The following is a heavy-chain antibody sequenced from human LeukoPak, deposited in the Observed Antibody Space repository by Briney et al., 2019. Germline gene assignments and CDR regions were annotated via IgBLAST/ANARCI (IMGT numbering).Heavy chain of an antibody. CDR1: GGSISSGGYS. CDR3: ARRSGSYRAYFDY. J-gene: IGHJ4*02. V-gene: IGHV4-30-2*01. CDR2: IYHSGST. D-gene: IGHD1-26*01. Sequence: PSQTLSLTCAVSGGSISSGGYSWSWIRQPPGKGLEWIGYIYHSGSTYYNPSLKSRVTISVDRSKNQFSLKLSSVTAADTAVYYCARRSGSYRAYFDYWGQGALVTVSS.